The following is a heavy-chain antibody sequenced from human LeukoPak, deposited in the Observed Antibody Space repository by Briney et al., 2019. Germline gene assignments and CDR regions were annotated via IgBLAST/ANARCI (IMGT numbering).Heavy chain of an antibody. J-gene: IGHJ4*02. CDR1: GYTFTGYY. V-gene: IGHV1-2*02. D-gene: IGHD5-12*01. CDR2: INPNSGGT. CDR3: ATASHRGYSGYAPSDY. Sequence: GASVKVSCKASGYTFTGYYMHWVRQAPGQGLEWMGWINPNSGGTNYAQKFQGRVTMTRDTSISTAYMELSRLRSDDTAVYYCATASHRGYSGYAPSDYWGQGTLVTVSS.